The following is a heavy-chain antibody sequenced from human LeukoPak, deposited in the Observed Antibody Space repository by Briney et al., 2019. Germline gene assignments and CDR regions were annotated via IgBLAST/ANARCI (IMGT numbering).Heavy chain of an antibody. Sequence: SETLSLTCAVYGGSFSGYYWSWIRQPPGKGLEWIGEINHSGSTNYNPSLKSRVTISIDTSKNQFSLKLSSVTAADTAVYYCARDCSSTTCQGPVLDFWGQGTLVTVSS. CDR2: INHSGST. CDR1: GGSFSGYY. CDR3: ARDCSSTTCQGPVLDF. V-gene: IGHV4-34*01. J-gene: IGHJ4*02. D-gene: IGHD2/OR15-2a*01.